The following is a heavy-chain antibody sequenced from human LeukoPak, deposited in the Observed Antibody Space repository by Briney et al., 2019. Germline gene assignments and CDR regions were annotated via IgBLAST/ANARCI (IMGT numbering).Heavy chain of an antibody. Sequence: GGSLRLSCAASGFTFSSYGMHWVRQAPGKGLEWVAVISYDGSNKYYADSVKGRFTISRDNSKNTLYLQMNSLRAEDTAVYYCAKDFYGDYPLDAFDIWGQGTMVTVSS. CDR2: ISYDGSNK. CDR3: AKDFYGDYPLDAFDI. D-gene: IGHD4-17*01. V-gene: IGHV3-30*18. CDR1: GFTFSSYG. J-gene: IGHJ3*02.